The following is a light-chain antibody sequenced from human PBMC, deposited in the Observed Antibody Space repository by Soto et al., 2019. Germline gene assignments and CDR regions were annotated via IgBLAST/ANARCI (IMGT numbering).Light chain of an antibody. CDR2: GAS. V-gene: IGKV4-1*01. CDR1: QSVLYSSNNNNY. CDR3: QQHETSPPT. Sequence: DIVMTQSPDSLAVSLGDRSSINCNSSQSVLYSSNNNNYLAWYQQKPGQAPRLLISGASTRATGIPDRFSGSGSGTEFTLTISRLESEDFAVYYCQQHETSPPTFGPGTKVDIK. J-gene: IGKJ3*01.